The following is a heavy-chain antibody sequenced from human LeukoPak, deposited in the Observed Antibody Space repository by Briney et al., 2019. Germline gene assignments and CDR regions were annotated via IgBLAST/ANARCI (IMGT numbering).Heavy chain of an antibody. CDR1: GYTFTGYY. D-gene: IGHD2-2*01. CDR2: INPNSGGT. CDR3: ARDLGDIVVVPAAILNYYYYYYMDV. V-gene: IGHV1-2*02. J-gene: IGHJ6*03. Sequence: GASVKVSCKASGYTFTGYYMHWVRQAPGQGLEWMGWINPNSGGTNYAQKFQGRVTMTRDTSISTAYMELSRLRSDDTAVYYCARDLGDIVVVPAAILNYYYYYYMDVWGKGTTVTVSS.